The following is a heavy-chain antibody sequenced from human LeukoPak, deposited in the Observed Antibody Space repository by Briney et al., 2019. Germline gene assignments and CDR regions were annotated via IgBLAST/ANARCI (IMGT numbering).Heavy chain of an antibody. CDR1: GGSISGYY. CDR2: VYSSGST. Sequence: SETLSLTCIVSGGSISGYYCSWIRQPAGQGLEWIGRVYSSGSTNYNPSLKSRVTMSVDTSKNQFSLKLTSMTAADTAVYYCAREGVRGFQAVAGPFDYWGQGTLVTVSS. V-gene: IGHV4-4*07. CDR3: AREGVRGFQAVAGPFDY. D-gene: IGHD6-19*01. J-gene: IGHJ4*02.